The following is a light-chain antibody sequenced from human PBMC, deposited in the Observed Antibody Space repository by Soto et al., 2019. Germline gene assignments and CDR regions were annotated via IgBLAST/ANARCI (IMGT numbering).Light chain of an antibody. J-gene: IGKJ3*01. CDR1: QSISSY. V-gene: IGKV1-39*01. Sequence: DIQMTQSPSSLSASVGDRVTITCRASQSISSYLNWYQQKPGKAPQLLIYAASSLQSGAPSRFSGSGSGTDFPRTISSLQPDDFATYYFQQSDSTPLPFGPGTKVDI. CDR3: QQSDSTPLP. CDR2: AAS.